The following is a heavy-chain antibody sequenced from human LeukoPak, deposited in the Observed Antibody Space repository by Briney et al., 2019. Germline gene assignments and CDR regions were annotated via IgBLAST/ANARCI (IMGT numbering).Heavy chain of an antibody. V-gene: IGHV1-24*01. CDR1: GYTLTELS. J-gene: IGHJ4*02. D-gene: IGHD3-22*01. CDR3: ATVPKPYYYDSSGYLDY. CDR2: FDPEDGET. Sequence: ASVKVPCKVSGYTLTELSMHWVRQAPGKGLEWMGGFDPEDGETIYAQKFQGRVTMTEDTSTDTAYMELSSLRSEDTAVYYCATVPKPYYYDSSGYLDYWGQGTLVAVSS.